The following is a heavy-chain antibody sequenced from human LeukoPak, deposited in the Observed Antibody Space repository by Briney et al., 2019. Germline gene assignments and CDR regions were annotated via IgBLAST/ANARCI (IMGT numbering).Heavy chain of an antibody. CDR1: GGSISSSSYY. J-gene: IGHJ4*02. CDR2: IYYSGST. CDR3: AGTYYYDSSGYYHYSL. Sequence: SETLSLTCTVSGGSISSSSYYWGWIRQPPGKGLEWIGSIYYSGSTYYNPFLKSRVTISVDTSKNQFSLKLSSVTAADTAVYYCAGTYYYDSSGYYHYSLWGQGTLVTVSS. D-gene: IGHD3-22*01. V-gene: IGHV4-39*07.